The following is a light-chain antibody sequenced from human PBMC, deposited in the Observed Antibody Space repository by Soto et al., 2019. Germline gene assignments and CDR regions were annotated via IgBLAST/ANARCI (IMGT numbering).Light chain of an antibody. V-gene: IGLV2-14*01. CDR3: TSNTINSTV. CDR2: EVN. CDR1: SSDVGAYKT. J-gene: IGLJ1*01. Sequence: QSVLTQPASVSGSPGQSITISCTGTSSDVGAYKTVSWYQQHPGKAPKFMIYEVNNRPSGVPNRFSGSRSGNTASLTISGLQPEDEADYYCTSNTINSTVFGTGTKLTVL.